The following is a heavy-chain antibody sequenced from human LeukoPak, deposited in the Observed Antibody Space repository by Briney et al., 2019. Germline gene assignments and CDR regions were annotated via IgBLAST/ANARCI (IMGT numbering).Heavy chain of an antibody. CDR3: ARARKSYGFYYYYYMDV. CDR1: GGSFSGYY. V-gene: IGHV4-34*01. Sequence: SETLSLTCAVYGGSFSGYYWSWIRQPPGKGLEWIGEINHSGSTNYNPSLKSRVTISVDTSKNQFSLKLSSVTAADTAVYHCARARKSYGFYYYYYMDVWGKGTTVTVSS. CDR2: INHSGST. D-gene: IGHD5-18*01. J-gene: IGHJ6*03.